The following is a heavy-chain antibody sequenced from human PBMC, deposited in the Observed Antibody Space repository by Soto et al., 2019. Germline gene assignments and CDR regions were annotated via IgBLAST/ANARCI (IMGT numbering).Heavy chain of an antibody. V-gene: IGHV2-5*02. Sequence: GPTLVNPTQTLTLPCSLSGFSVSSNGARVGWIRQPPGKALEWLALIYWDDDKKYNPSLNRRLTITKDTSENQVFLTVTDVDPAPTATYYGVHRTIGSYVHVYFEYWGQGTRVTVSS. CDR1: GFSVSSNGAR. CDR2: IYWDDDK. CDR3: VHRTIGSYVHVYFEY. D-gene: IGHD3-10*02. J-gene: IGHJ4*02.